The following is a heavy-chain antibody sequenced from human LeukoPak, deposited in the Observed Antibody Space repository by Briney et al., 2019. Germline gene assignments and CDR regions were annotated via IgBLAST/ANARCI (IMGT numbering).Heavy chain of an antibody. CDR3: ARQAVTSSPWGAFDI. D-gene: IGHD4-17*01. Sequence: GGSLRLSCSASGFTFSSYAMHWVRQAPGKGLEYVSAVSSNGGSTYYADSVKGRFTISRDNAKNSLYLQMNSLRAEDTAVYYCARQAVTSSPWGAFDIWGQGTLVTVSS. CDR2: VSSNGGST. J-gene: IGHJ3*02. V-gene: IGHV3-64*04. CDR1: GFTFSSYA.